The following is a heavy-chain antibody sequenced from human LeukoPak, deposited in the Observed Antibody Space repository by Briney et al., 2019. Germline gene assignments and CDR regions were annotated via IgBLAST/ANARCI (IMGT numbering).Heavy chain of an antibody. CDR2: INPNSGGT. CDR3: AREEGGYYPYFDP. Sequence: ASVKVSCKASGYTFTGYYMHWVRQAPGQGLEWMGWINPNSGGTNYAQKFQGRVTMTRDTSISTAYMELSRLRSDDTAVYYCAREEGGYYPYFDPWGQRTLVTVSS. CDR1: GYTFTGYY. D-gene: IGHD3-10*01. J-gene: IGHJ5*02. V-gene: IGHV1-2*02.